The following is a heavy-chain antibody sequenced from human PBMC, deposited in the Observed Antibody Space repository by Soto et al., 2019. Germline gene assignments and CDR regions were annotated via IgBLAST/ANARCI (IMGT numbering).Heavy chain of an antibody. CDR2: ISNDGSNE. CDR1: GFTFRWFG. J-gene: IGHJ4*02. V-gene: IGHV3-30*18. CDR3: AKGEVRGIIPSYFDY. Sequence: LRLSCAGSGFTFRWFGMNWVRQAPGKGLEWVARISNDGSNEYYVDSVEGRFTISRDNSKNTLYLQMDSLRAEDTAVYYCAKGEVRGIIPSYFDYWGLGTLVTVSS. D-gene: IGHD3-10*01.